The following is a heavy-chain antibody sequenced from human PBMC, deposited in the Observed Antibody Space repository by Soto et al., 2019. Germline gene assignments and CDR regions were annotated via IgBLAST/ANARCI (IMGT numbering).Heavy chain of an antibody. CDR2: INADKGNT. J-gene: IGHJ6*02. Sequence: PWASMKVSCKASGYTFTTYAMHWMRQATGQRLELMGWINADKGNTRYSQKFQGRVTITRDTSASTAYMELSSLRSEDAAVYYCASTSYSGNSYPYYGMDVWGQGTTVTVS. D-gene: IGHD1-26*01. CDR1: GYTFTTYA. V-gene: IGHV1-3*01. CDR3: ASTSYSGNSYPYYGMDV.